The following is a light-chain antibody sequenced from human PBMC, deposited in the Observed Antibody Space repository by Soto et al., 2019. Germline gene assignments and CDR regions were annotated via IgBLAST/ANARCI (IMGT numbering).Light chain of an antibody. CDR1: QSVDIN. CDR2: GAS. CDR3: QQYRQWPRT. J-gene: IGKJ1*01. Sequence: EIVLTQSPATLSVSPGERVTLSCRASQSVDINLAWYQQKPGQAPRLLIYGASIRATDMSGTFSGRGSGTEFTLTISNLRPEDFAVYYCQQYRQWPRTFGQGTKVEIK. V-gene: IGKV3-15*01.